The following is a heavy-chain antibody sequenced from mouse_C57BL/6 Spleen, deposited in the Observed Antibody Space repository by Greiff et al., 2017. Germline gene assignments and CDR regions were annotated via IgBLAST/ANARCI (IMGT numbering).Heavy chain of an antibody. J-gene: IGHJ1*03. CDR3: ASGGGYYGSSWYFGV. Sequence: QVQLQQPGAELVMPGASVKLSCKASGYTFTSYWMHWVKQRPGQGLEWIGEIDPSDSYTNYNQKVKGKSTLTVDKSSSTAYMQLSSLTSEDSAVSYCASGGGYYGSSWYFGVWGTGATVTV. CDR2: IDPSDSYT. D-gene: IGHD1-1*01. V-gene: IGHV1-69*01. CDR1: GYTFTSYW.